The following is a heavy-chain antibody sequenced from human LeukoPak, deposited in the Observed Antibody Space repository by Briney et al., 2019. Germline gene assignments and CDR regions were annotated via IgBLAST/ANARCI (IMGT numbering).Heavy chain of an antibody. J-gene: IGHJ3*02. V-gene: IGHV4-39*07. CDR1: GASIRSSSYY. CDR3: ARENYGDYVGAFDI. Sequence: SETLSLTCTVSGASIRSSSYYWGWIRQPPGKGLEWIGTFDYSGSTYYNPSLKSRVTISVDTSKNQFSLKLSSVTAADTAVYYCARENYGDYVGAFDIWGQGTMVTVSS. D-gene: IGHD4-17*01. CDR2: FDYSGST.